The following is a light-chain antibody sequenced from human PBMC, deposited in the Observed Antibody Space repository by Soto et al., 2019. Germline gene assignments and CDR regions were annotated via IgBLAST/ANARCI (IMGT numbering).Light chain of an antibody. Sequence: IGLTQSPGTLSLSPGDSATLSCRASQRVDTSFLAWYLQKPGQAPRLLIYGTSNRATGIPDRFSASGSGTDFTLTISRLEPEDFAVYFCHQYGASPRTFGQGTKVDIK. CDR3: HQYGASPRT. J-gene: IGKJ1*01. CDR2: GTS. V-gene: IGKV3-20*01. CDR1: QRVDTSF.